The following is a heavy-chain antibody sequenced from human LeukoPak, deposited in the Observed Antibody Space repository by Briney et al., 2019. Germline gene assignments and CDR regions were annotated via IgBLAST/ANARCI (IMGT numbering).Heavy chain of an antibody. D-gene: IGHD2-15*01. Sequence: PSETLSLTCTVSGGSISTYYWSWIRQPPGKGLEWIGYIYYSGSTNYNPSLKSRVTISVDTSKNQFSLKLSSATAADTAVYYCARGPVGYCSGGSCYGDYWGQGTLVTVSS. J-gene: IGHJ4*02. CDR3: ARGPVGYCSGGSCYGDY. CDR1: GGSISTYY. CDR2: IYYSGST. V-gene: IGHV4-59*01.